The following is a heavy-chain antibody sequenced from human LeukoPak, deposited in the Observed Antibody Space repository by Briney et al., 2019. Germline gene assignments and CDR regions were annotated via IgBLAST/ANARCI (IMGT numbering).Heavy chain of an antibody. CDR2: ISGSGDST. V-gene: IGHV3-23*01. J-gene: IGHJ5*02. D-gene: IGHD6-13*01. CDR1: GFTFSSYA. CDR3: ARDWGGSSPAWP. Sequence: GGSLRLSCAASGFTFSSYAMTWVRQAPGKGLEWVSAISGSGDSTYYADSVEGRFTISRNNSKNTLYLQMNDLRVGDTAIYYCARDWGGSSPAWPWGQGTLVTVSS.